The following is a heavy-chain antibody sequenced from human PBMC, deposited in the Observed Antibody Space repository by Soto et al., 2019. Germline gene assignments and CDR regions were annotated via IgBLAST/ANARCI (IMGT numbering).Heavy chain of an antibody. V-gene: IGHV1-18*04. CDR3: ARDGARAAAGSDLGY. Sequence: QVQLVQSGAEVKKPGASVKVSCKASGYTFTSYGISWVRQAPGQGLEWMGWISAYNGNTNYAQKLEGRVTMTTDTSTSTAYRELRSLRSDDTAVYYCARDGARAAAGSDLGYWGQGTLVTVSS. D-gene: IGHD6-13*01. J-gene: IGHJ4*02. CDR2: ISAYNGNT. CDR1: GYTFTSYG.